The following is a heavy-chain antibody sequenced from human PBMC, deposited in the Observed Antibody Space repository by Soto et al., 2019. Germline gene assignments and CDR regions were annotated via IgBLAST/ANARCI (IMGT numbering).Heavy chain of an antibody. CDR2: IIPIFGTA. Sequence: SVQVSCKASGGTFSSYAISWVRQAPGQGLEWMGGIIPIFGTANYAQKFQGRVTITADESTSTAYMELSSLRSEDTAVYYCARVMITIFGVVTYYYYGMDVWGQGTTVTVSS. V-gene: IGHV1-69*13. CDR3: ARVMITIFGVVTYYYYGMDV. J-gene: IGHJ6*02. D-gene: IGHD3-3*01. CDR1: GGTFSSYA.